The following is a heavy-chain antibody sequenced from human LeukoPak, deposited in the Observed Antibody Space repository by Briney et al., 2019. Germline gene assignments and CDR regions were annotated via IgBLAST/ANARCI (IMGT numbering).Heavy chain of an antibody. J-gene: IGHJ5*02. CDR3: ATVSRMVRGGWFDP. Sequence: ASVKVSCKVSGYTLTELSMHWVRQAPGKGLEWMGGFDPEDGETIYAQKFQGRVTMTEDTSTDTAYMELSSLRSEDTAAYYCATVSRMVRGGWFDPWGQGTLVTVSS. CDR1: GYTLTELS. V-gene: IGHV1-24*01. D-gene: IGHD3-10*01. CDR2: FDPEDGET.